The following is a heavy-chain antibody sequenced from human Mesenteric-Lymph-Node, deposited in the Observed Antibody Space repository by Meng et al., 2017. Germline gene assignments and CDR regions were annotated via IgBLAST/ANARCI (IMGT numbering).Heavy chain of an antibody. CDR2: ISSSSSYI. D-gene: IGHD3-10*01. CDR1: GFTFSSYS. V-gene: IGHV3-21*01. Sequence: GESLKISCAASGFTFSSYSMNWVRQAPGKGLEWVSSISSSSSYIYYADSVKGRFTISRDNAKNSLYLQMNSLRTEDTAVYYCARQRLADYGSGSYYTDWSFDLWGHGTLVTVSS. J-gene: IGHJ2*01. CDR3: ARQRLADYGSGSYYTDWSFDL.